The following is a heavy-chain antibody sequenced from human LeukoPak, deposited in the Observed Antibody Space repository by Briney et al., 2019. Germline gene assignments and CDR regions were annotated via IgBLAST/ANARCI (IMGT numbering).Heavy chain of an antibody. D-gene: IGHD6-19*01. CDR1: GFTFSSYW. V-gene: IGHV3-7*01. CDR2: IKQDGSEK. CDR3: ARELRQWLDPIRYYFDY. Sequence: PGGSLRLSCAASGFTFSSYWMSWVRQAPGKGLEWVANIKQDGSEKYYVDSVKGRFTISRDNAKNSLYLQMNSLRAEDTAVYYCARELRQWLDPIRYYFDYWGQGTLVTVSS. J-gene: IGHJ4*02.